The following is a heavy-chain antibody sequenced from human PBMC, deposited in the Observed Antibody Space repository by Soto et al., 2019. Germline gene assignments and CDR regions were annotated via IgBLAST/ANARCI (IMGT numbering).Heavy chain of an antibody. Sequence: EVKLLESGGGLVQPGGSLRLACAASGFTFSNYAMSWVRQAPGKGLEWVSSISGSGGSTYYPDSVKGRFTISRDNSKNTLYLQMNSRRVEDTAVYYCAKDLEGSGYDAGNDYWGQGTLVTVSS. CDR2: ISGSGGST. J-gene: IGHJ4*02. CDR1: GFTFSNYA. D-gene: IGHD5-12*01. V-gene: IGHV3-23*01. CDR3: AKDLEGSGYDAGNDY.